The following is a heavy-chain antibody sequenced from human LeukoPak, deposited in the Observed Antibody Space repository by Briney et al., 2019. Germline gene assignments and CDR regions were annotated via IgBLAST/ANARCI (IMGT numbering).Heavy chain of an antibody. CDR3: ALGSYSLFDS. CDR2: INHSGST. CDR1: GGSFSGYY. D-gene: IGHD1-26*01. Sequence: PSETLSLTCAVYGGSFSGYYRRWIRQPPGKGLEWIGEINHSGSTNYNPSLKSRVTISVDTSKNQFSLKLSSVTAADTAVYYCALGSYSLFDSWGQGTLVTVSS. V-gene: IGHV4-34*01. J-gene: IGHJ4*02.